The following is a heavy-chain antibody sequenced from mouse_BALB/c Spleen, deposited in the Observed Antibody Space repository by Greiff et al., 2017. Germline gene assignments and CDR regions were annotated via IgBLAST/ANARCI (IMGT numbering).Heavy chain of an antibody. Sequence: QVHVKQSGPELVKPGASVKMSCKASGYTFTDYVISWVKQRTGQGLEWIGEIYPGSGSTYYNEKFKGKATLTADKSSNTAYMQLSSLTSEDSAVYFCARGTPWFAYWGQGTLVTVSA. CDR3: ARGTPWFAY. CDR2: IYPGSGST. D-gene: IGHD3-3*01. V-gene: IGHV1-77*01. CDR1: GYTFTDYV. J-gene: IGHJ3*01.